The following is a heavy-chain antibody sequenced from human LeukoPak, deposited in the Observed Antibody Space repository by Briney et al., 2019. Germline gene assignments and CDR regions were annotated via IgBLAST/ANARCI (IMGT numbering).Heavy chain of an antibody. V-gene: IGHV4-34*01. CDR2: INHSGGT. Sequence: PSETLSLTCAVYGGSFSGYYWSWIRQPPGKGLEWIGEINHSGGTNYNPSLKSRVTISVDTSKNQFSLKLSSVTAADTAVYYCARGRPDAFDIWGQGTMVTVSS. CDR3: ARGRPDAFDI. J-gene: IGHJ3*02. CDR1: GGSFSGYY.